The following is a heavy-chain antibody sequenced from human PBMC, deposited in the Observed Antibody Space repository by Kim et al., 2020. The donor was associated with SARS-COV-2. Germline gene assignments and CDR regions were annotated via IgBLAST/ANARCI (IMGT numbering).Heavy chain of an antibody. CDR2: IIPIFGTA. J-gene: IGHJ6*02. Sequence: SVKVSCKASGGTFSSYAISWVRQAPGQGLEWMGGIIPIFGTANYAQKFQGRVTITADKSTSTAYMELSSLRSEDTAVYYCARDAKGAYGSGSYYNNWAGDYYYGMDVWGQGTTVTVSS. CDR1: GGTFSSYA. V-gene: IGHV1-69*06. CDR3: ARDAKGAYGSGSYYNNWAGDYYYGMDV. D-gene: IGHD3-10*01.